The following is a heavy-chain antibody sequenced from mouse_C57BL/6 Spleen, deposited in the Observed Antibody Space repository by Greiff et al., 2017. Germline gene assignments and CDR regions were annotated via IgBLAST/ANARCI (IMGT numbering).Heavy chain of an antibody. Sequence: VQLQQSGPELVKPGASVKISCKASGYAFSSSWMHWVKQRPGKGLEWIGRIYHGDGDTNYTGKFKGKDTLTADKSSSTAYMQLSSLTSEGSAVYFCARWGYAMDYWGQGTSVTVSS. CDR3: ARWGYAMDY. CDR1: GYAFSSSW. J-gene: IGHJ4*01. V-gene: IGHV1-82*01. CDR2: IYHGDGDT.